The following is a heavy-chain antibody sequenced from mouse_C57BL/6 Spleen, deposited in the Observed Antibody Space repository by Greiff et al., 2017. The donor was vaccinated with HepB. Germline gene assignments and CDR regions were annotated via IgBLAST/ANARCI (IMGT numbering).Heavy chain of an antibody. CDR2: IYPRDGST. V-gene: IGHV1-85*01. CDR1: GYTFTSYD. D-gene: IGHD1-1*01. CDR3: ARGNLVYYYGSSYEYFDV. J-gene: IGHJ1*03. Sequence: QVQLQQSGPELVKPGASVKLSCKASGYTFTSYDINWVKQRPGQGLEWIGWIYPRDGSTKYNEKFKGKATLTVDTSSSTAYMELHSLPSEDSAVYFCARGNLVYYYGSSYEYFDVWGTGTTVTVSS.